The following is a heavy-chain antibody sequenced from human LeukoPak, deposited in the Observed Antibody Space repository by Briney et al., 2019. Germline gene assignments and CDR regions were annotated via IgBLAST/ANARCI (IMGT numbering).Heavy chain of an antibody. CDR1: GGSISSSSYY. CDR2: INHSGST. J-gene: IGHJ4*02. CDR3: ARAIYDSSGSMNFDY. V-gene: IGHV4-39*07. D-gene: IGHD3-22*01. Sequence: SETLSLTCTVSGGSISSSSYYWGWIRQPPGKGLEWIGEINHSGSTNYNPSLKSRVTISVDTSKNQFSLKLSSVTAADTAVYYCARAIYDSSGSMNFDYWGQGTLVTVSS.